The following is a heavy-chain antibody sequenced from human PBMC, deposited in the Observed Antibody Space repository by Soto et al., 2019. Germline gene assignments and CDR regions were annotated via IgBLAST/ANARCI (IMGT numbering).Heavy chain of an antibody. Sequence: SETLSLTCAVSGGSISGSNWWSWVRQPPGKGLEWIGEIYHSGSTNYNPSLKSRVTISVDKSKNQFSLKLSSVTAADTAVYYCASLERYPWYYFDYWGQGTLVTVSS. CDR2: IYHSGST. D-gene: IGHD3-3*01. CDR1: GGSISGSNW. V-gene: IGHV4-4*02. J-gene: IGHJ4*02. CDR3: ASLERYPWYYFDY.